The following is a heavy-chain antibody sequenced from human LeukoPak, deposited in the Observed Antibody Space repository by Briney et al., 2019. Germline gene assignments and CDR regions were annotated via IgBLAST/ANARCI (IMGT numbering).Heavy chain of an antibody. Sequence: GGSLRLSCAASGFTFSSYAMSWVRQAPGKGLEWVSAISRSGDNTYYTNSVKGRFTISRDNSKNTLYLQMDSLRAEDTAVYYCARLTPLAAGGYWGQGTLVTVSS. J-gene: IGHJ4*02. CDR1: GFTFSSYA. CDR2: ISRSGDNT. D-gene: IGHD6-13*01. V-gene: IGHV3-23*01. CDR3: ARLTPLAAGGY.